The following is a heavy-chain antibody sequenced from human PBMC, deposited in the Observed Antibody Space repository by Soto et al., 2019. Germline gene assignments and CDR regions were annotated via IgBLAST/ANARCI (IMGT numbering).Heavy chain of an antibody. CDR2: IYYSGST. CDR3: AGVGGVDGYNYFNY. Sequence: PSETLSLTCTVSSGSISTYYWSWIRQPPGKGLEWIGYIYYSGSTNYNPSLKSRVTISVDTSKNQFSLKLSSVTAADTAVYFCAGVGGVDGYNYFNYWGQGTQVTVSS. D-gene: IGHD2-8*02. V-gene: IGHV4-59*12. CDR1: SGSISTYY. J-gene: IGHJ4*02.